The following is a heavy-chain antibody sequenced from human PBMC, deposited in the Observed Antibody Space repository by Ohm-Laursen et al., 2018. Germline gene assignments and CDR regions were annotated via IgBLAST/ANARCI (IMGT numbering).Heavy chain of an antibody. D-gene: IGHD2-15*01. CDR3: ARRSGRARPVVDFDY. CDR1: GYNFTNSD. Sequence: ASVKVSCKSSGYNFTNSDVNWVRQATGQGLEWMGWMNPNSGNTGYAQKFQGRVTMTRNTSISTAYMELSSLRSEDTAVYYCARRSGRARPVVDFDYWGQGTLVTVSS. J-gene: IGHJ4*02. V-gene: IGHV1-8*01. CDR2: MNPNSGNT.